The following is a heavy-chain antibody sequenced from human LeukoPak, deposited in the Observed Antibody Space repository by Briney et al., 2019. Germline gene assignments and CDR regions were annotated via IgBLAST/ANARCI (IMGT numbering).Heavy chain of an antibody. D-gene: IGHD3-22*01. CDR1: GGSISSSSYY. CDR3: ARWGNYYDSSGYYYNFDY. J-gene: IGHJ4*02. V-gene: IGHV4-39*01. CDR2: IYYSGST. Sequence: SETLSLTCTVSGGSISSSSYYWGWIRQPPGKGLEWIGSIYYSGSTYYNPSLKSRVTISVDTSKNQFSLKLSSVTAADTAVYYCARWGNYYDSSGYYYNFDYWGQGTLVTVSS.